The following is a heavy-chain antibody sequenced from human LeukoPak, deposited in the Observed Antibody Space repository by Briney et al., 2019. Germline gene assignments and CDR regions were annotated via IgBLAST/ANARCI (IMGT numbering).Heavy chain of an antibody. Sequence: GGSLRLSCAASGFTFSDYYMSWIRQAPGKGLEWVPYISSSSSYTNYADSVKGRFTISRDNAKNSLYLQMNSLRAEDTAVYYCARDPYYYGSGSYLWGQGTLVTVSS. CDR1: GFTFSDYY. CDR2: ISSSSSYT. D-gene: IGHD3-10*01. V-gene: IGHV3-11*06. CDR3: ARDPYYYGSGSYL. J-gene: IGHJ4*02.